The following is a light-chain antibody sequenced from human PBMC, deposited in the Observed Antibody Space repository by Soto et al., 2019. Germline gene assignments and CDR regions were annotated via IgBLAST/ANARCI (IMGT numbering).Light chain of an antibody. J-gene: IGKJ2*01. Sequence: IQMTQSPSSLSASVGDRVTITCRASQNITLYLNWYQQKPGKAPKLLIYAASNLQSGVPSRFSGSGSGTDFTLLISNLQPDDFATYFFQQRYTTRVYSFGQGTKLAIK. V-gene: IGKV1-39*01. CDR2: AAS. CDR3: QQRYTTRVYS. CDR1: QNITLY.